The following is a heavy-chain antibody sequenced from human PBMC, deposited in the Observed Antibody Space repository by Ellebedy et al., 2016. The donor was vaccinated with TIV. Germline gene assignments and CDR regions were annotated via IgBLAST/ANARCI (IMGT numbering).Heavy chain of an antibody. CDR1: GFIFNNYG. V-gene: IGHV3-33*01. J-gene: IGHJ5*02. CDR2: IWDDGSIR. CDR3: AREARVAGTVPNNWIDL. D-gene: IGHD6-19*01. Sequence: GESLKISCSASGFIFNNYGMHWVRLAPGKGLEWVAVIWDDGSIRHQAESVKGRFTISRDNSRNTLDLQMNYLRVEDTAIYYCAREARVAGTVPNNWIDLWGQGALVAVSS.